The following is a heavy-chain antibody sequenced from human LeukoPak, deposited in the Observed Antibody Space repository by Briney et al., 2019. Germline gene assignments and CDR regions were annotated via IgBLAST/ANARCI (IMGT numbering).Heavy chain of an antibody. V-gene: IGHV4-34*01. D-gene: IGHD6-13*01. J-gene: IGHJ4*02. Sequence: PSETLSLTCAVYGGSFSGYYWSWIRQPPGKGLEWIGEINHSGSTNYNPSLKSRVTISVDTSKNQFSLKLSSVTAADTAVYYCARGRRSTYSSSWYGGSGWPYFDYWGQGTLVTASS. CDR2: INHSGST. CDR1: GGSFSGYY. CDR3: ARGRRSTYSSSWYGGSGWPYFDY.